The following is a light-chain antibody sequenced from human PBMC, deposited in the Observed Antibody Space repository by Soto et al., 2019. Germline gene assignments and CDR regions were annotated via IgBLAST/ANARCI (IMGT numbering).Light chain of an antibody. CDR2: SNY. CDR3: AAWDDSLSGYV. V-gene: IGLV1-47*02. Sequence: QSVLTQSPSASGTPGQRVTISCSGSSSNIGSNYVHWYQQVSGTAPKLLIYSNYLRPSGVPDRISGSKSGTSASLAISGLRSEDEADYYCAAWDDSLSGYVFGTGTNVTVL. J-gene: IGLJ1*01. CDR1: SSNIGSNY.